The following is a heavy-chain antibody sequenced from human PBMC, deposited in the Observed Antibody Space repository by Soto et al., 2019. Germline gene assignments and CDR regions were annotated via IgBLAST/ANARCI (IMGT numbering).Heavy chain of an antibody. CDR1: GGSISSGGYY. J-gene: IGHJ6*02. V-gene: IGHV4-31*03. CDR3: ARFRRGPAAIYYYYGMDV. Sequence: QVQLQESGPGLVKPSQTLSLTCTVSGGSISSGGYYWSWIRQHPGKGLEWIGYIYYSGSTYYNPSLESRITIPVDTSKNQFSLKLSPVTAADTSVYYCARFRRGPAAIYYYYGMDVWGQGTTVTVSS. CDR2: IYYSGST. D-gene: IGHD2-2*01.